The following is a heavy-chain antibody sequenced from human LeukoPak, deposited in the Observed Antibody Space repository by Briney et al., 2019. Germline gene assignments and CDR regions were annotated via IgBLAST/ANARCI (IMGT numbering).Heavy chain of an antibody. CDR2: INPNSGGT. V-gene: IGHV1-2*02. D-gene: IGHD3-16*02. CDR3: ATIPPVTPGYDAFDI. CDR1: GYTFTGYY. J-gene: IGHJ3*02. Sequence: ASVKVSCKASGYTFTGYYMHWVRQAPGQGLEWMGWINPNSGGTNYAQKFQGRVTMTRDTSISTAYMELSRLRSDDTAVYYCATIPPVTPGYDAFDIWGQGTMVTVSS.